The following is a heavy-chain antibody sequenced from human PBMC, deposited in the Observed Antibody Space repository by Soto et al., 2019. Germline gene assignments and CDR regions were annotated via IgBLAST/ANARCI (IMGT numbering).Heavy chain of an antibody. CDR3: NTEKEDFDWYYDI. J-gene: IGHJ3*02. D-gene: IGHD3-9*01. CDR2: IKSKTDGGTT. CDR1: VVTFINGL. Sequence: PGVSLRLSCSSSVVTFINGLISLVLQAPVNWLEWVGRIKSKTDGGTTDYAAPVKGRLTISRDDSKNTLDLQMNSLKTEETAVYYCNTEKEDFDWYYDIWGKGKMLNVSS. V-gene: IGHV3-15*01.